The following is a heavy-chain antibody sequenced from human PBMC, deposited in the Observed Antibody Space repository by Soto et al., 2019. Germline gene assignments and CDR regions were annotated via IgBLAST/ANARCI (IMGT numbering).Heavy chain of an antibody. CDR3: AREAGTTRYYGMDV. CDR1: GFTCSSYG. Sequence: QVQLVESGGGVVQPGRSLRLSCAASGFTCSSYGMHWVRQAPGKGLEWVAVIWYDGSNKYYADSVKGRFTISRDNSKNTLYLQMNSLRAEDTAVYYCAREAGTTRYYGMDVWGQGTTVTVSS. D-gene: IGHD1-7*01. CDR2: IWYDGSNK. J-gene: IGHJ6*02. V-gene: IGHV3-33*01.